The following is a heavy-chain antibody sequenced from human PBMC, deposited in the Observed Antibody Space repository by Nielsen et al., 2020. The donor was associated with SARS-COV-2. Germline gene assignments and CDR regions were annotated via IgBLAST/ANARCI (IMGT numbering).Heavy chain of an antibody. D-gene: IGHD2-2*01. CDR1: GFRFDDYA. V-gene: IGHV3-9*01. CDR2: ISWNSGSI. CDR3: AKAHCSSTSCQNWFDP. J-gene: IGHJ5*02. Sequence: SLKISCAASGFRFDDYAMYWVRQAPGKGLEWVSGISWNSGSIGYADSVKGRFTISRDNAKNSLYLQMNSLRAEDTALYYCAKAHCSSTSCQNWFDPWGQGTLVTVSS.